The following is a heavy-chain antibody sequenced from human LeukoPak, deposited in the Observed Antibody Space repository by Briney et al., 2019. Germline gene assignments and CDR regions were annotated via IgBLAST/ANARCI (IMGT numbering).Heavy chain of an antibody. D-gene: IGHD1-7*01. CDR3: ARDLRNWDYVFDY. CDR2: ISSGSVTI. Sequence: TGGSLRLSCAASGFTFSSFTMNWVRQAPGKGLEWLSYISSGSVTIYYADSVKGRFTVSRDNAKNSLYLQMNSLRAEDTAMYYCARDLRNWDYVFDYWGQGTLVTVSS. J-gene: IGHJ4*02. CDR1: GFTFSSFT. V-gene: IGHV3-48*04.